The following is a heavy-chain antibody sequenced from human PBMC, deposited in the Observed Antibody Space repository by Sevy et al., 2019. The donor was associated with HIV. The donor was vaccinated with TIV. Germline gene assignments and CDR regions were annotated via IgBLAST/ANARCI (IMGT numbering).Heavy chain of an antibody. CDR1: GFTLNSYW. CDR2: IKQDGSVK. Sequence: GGSLRLSSAASGFTLNSYWMSWVRQAPGKGLEWVANIKQDGSVKYYVDSVKGRFTISRDNARNLVYLQMSSLTAEDTALYYCVRAIAADASLWGQGTLVTVSS. CDR3: VRAIAADASL. D-gene: IGHD6-13*01. J-gene: IGHJ4*02. V-gene: IGHV3-7*01.